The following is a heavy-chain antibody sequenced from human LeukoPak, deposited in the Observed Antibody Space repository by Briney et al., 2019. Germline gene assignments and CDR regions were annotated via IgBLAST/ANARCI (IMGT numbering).Heavy chain of an antibody. D-gene: IGHD2-21*01. CDR3: ASDMSAYGIFFDS. V-gene: IGHV3-7*01. J-gene: IGHJ4*02. CDR2: IYQGGRAQ. CDR1: RFTFSTFW. Sequence: GVPLRLSCAASRFTFSTFWMGWLPQVPGKGLEGVANIYQGGRAQYYVDSVKGRFTISRDTAENALYLQMNSLRAEVTAVYFCASDMSAYGIFFDSWGQGTLVTVSS.